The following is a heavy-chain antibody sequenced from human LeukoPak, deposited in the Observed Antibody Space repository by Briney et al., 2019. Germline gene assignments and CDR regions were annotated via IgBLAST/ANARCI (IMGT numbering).Heavy chain of an antibody. CDR2: IIPIFGTA. J-gene: IGHJ4*02. Sequence: GASVKVSCKASGYTFTSYGISWVRQAPGQGLEWMGGIIPIFGTANYAQKFQGRVTITADESTSTAYMELSSLRSEDTAVYYCARVSGLEYSSSYAFDYWGQGTLVTVTS. D-gene: IGHD6-6*01. V-gene: IGHV1-69*13. CDR1: GYTFTSYG. CDR3: ARVSGLEYSSSYAFDY.